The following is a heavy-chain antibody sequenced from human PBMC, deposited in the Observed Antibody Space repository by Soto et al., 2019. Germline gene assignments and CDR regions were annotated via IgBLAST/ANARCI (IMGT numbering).Heavy chain of an antibody. D-gene: IGHD6-13*01. J-gene: IGHJ5*02. Sequence: ASVKVSCKASGYTFTSYGISWVRQAPGQGLEWMGWISAYNGNTNYAQKLQGRVTMTTDTSTSTAYMELRSLRSDDTAVYYCARVRIAADASPGGTWLDPWGQGTLVTVSS. CDR1: GYTFTSYG. V-gene: IGHV1-18*01. CDR2: ISAYNGNT. CDR3: ARVRIAADASPGGTWLDP.